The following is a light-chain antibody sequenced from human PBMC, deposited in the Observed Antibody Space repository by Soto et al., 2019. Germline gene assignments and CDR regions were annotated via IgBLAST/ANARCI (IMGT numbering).Light chain of an antibody. V-gene: IGLV2-8*01. Sequence: QSALTQPPSASGSPGQSVTISCTGTSSDVGAYNYVCRYQQHPGKAPKLIISEVTKRPSGVPDRFSGSKSGNTASLTVTGLQAEDEADYYCSSYAGSNNPWVFGGGTKVTVL. CDR3: SSYAGSNNPWV. CDR1: SSDVGAYNY. J-gene: IGLJ3*02. CDR2: EVT.